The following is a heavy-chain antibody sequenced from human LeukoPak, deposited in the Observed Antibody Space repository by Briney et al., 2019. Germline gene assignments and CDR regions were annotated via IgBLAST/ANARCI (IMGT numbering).Heavy chain of an antibody. Sequence: SGTLSLTCDVSGGSITQTNYWTWVRQPPGNGLEWIGEVNLQGSTNYNPSLMRRVAISVDTSANHVYLQLTHVTAADTAVYYCARGTSNFSWYYAYWGQGILVTVSS. CDR3: ARGTSNFSWYYAY. CDR1: GGSITQTNY. V-gene: IGHV4-4*02. J-gene: IGHJ4*02. CDR2: VNLQGST. D-gene: IGHD4-11*01.